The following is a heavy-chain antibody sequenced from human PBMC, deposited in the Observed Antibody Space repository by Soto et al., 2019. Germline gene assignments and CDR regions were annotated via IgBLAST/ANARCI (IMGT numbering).Heavy chain of an antibody. CDR1: GGSISSSSYY. CDR3: ARHKYYYDSSGYSRFDY. V-gene: IGHV4-39*01. J-gene: IGHJ4*02. Sequence: SETLSLTCTVSGGSISSSSYYWGWIRQPPGKGLEWIGSIYYSGSTYYNPSLKSRVTISVDTSKNQFSLKLSSVTAADTAVYYCARHKYYYDSSGYSRFDYWGQGTRVTVS. D-gene: IGHD3-22*01. CDR2: IYYSGST.